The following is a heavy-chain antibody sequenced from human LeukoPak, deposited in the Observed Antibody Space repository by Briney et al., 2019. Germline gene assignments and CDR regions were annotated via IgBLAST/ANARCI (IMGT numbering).Heavy chain of an antibody. CDR3: ARPRSPSKYSYGSSGCCCTDY. D-gene: IGHD3-22*01. J-gene: IGHJ4*02. CDR2: IYYGGNT. V-gene: IGHV4-39*01. CDR1: GDSISTSTYY. Sequence: SETLSLTCTVSGDSISTSTYYWGWIRQPPGKGLEWIGSIYYGGNTYYSPSLKSRVTMSVDTSKNQFSLKLSSVTAADTAVYYCARPRSPSKYSYGSSGCCCTDYWGQGTLVTVSS.